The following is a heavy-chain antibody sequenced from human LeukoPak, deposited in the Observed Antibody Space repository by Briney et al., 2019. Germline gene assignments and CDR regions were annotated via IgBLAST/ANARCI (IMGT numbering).Heavy chain of an antibody. D-gene: IGHD3-3*01. CDR2: IRYDGSNK. Sequence: PGGSLRLSCAASGFTFSSYGMHWVRQAPGKGLEWVAFIRYDGSNKYYADSVKGRFTISRDNSKNTLYLQMNSLRAEDTAVYYCATLSVFGVVIPYYWGQGTLVTVSS. CDR1: GFTFSSYG. CDR3: ATLSVFGVVIPYY. V-gene: IGHV3-30*02. J-gene: IGHJ4*02.